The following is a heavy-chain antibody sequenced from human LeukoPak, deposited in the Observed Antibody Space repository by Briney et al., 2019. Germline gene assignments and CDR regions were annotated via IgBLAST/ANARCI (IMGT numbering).Heavy chain of an antibody. CDR2: ISYDGSNK. J-gene: IGHJ3*02. Sequence: GGSLRLSCAASGFTFSSYGMHWVRQAPGKGLEWVAVISYDGSNKYYADSVKGRFTISRDNSKNTLYLQMNSLRAEDTAVYYCAKDSEQLAVDAFDIWGQGTMVTVSS. CDR3: AKDSEQLAVDAFDI. CDR1: GFTFSSYG. V-gene: IGHV3-30*18. D-gene: IGHD6-6*01.